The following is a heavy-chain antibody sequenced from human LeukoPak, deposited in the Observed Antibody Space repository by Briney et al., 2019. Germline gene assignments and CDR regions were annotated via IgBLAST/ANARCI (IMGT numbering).Heavy chain of an antibody. CDR1: GFTFSSYW. D-gene: IGHD3-22*01. CDR2: IKQDGSEK. Sequence: PGGSLRLSCAASGFTFSSYWMTWVRQAPGKGLEWVANIKQDGSEKCYVDSVKGRFTISRDNAKNSLYLQMNSLRAEDTAVYYCARDPPYYDSSGYQLYYFDYWGQGTLVTVSS. V-gene: IGHV3-7*01. J-gene: IGHJ4*02. CDR3: ARDPPYYDSSGYQLYYFDY.